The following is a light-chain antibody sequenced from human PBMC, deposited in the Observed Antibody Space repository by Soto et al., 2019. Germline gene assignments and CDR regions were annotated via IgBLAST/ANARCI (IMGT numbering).Light chain of an antibody. CDR2: GNS. Sequence: QSVLTQPPSVSGAPGQRVTISCTGSSSNIGAGYDVHWYQQLPGTAPKLLIYGNSNRPSGVPDRFSGSKSGTSASLAITGLQAEDEDDYSCQSYDRSLRVFGGGTKVTVL. J-gene: IGLJ2*01. V-gene: IGLV1-40*01. CDR1: SSNIGAGYD. CDR3: QSYDRSLRV.